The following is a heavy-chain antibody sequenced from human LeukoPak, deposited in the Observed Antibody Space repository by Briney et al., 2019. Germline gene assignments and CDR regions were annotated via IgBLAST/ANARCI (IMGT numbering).Heavy chain of an antibody. CDR2: ISDTGGST. D-gene: IGHD2-2*01. CDR1: AFNFGSFG. Sequence: GGSLRLSCAGSAFNFGSFGMIWVRQAPGKGLEWVSSISDTGGSTFYADSVKGRFTISRDNSKNTLYLQMNSLRAEDTAVYYCAKGRVPTYTAPEYWGQGTLVTVSS. V-gene: IGHV3-23*01. J-gene: IGHJ4*02. CDR3: AKGRVPTYTAPEY.